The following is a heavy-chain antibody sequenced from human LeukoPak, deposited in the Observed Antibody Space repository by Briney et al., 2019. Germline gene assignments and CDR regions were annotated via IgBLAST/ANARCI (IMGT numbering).Heavy chain of an antibody. D-gene: IGHD6-19*01. V-gene: IGHV3-74*01. CDR1: GFTFSSYW. CDR2: INTDGSST. CDR3: ARWAVAGTKGSSTRYYGMDV. J-gene: IGHJ6*02. Sequence: GGSLRLSCAASGFTFSSYWMHWVRQAPGKGLVWVSRINTDGSSTSYADSVKGRFTISRDNAKNTLYLQMNSLRAEDTAVYYCARWAVAGTKGSSTRYYGMDVWGQGTTVTVSS.